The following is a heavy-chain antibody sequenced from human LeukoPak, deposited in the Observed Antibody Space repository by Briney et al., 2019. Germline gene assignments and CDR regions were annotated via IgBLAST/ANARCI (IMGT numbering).Heavy chain of an antibody. CDR3: ARVSGPGYCSSTSCYMNY. Sequence: GASVKVSCKASGYTFTSNGISWVRQAPGQGLEWMGWISAYNGNTNYAQKLQGRVTMTTDTSTSTAYMELRSLRSDDTAVYYCARVSGPGYCSSTSCYMNYWGQGTLVTVSS. J-gene: IGHJ4*02. CDR1: GYTFTSNG. V-gene: IGHV1-18*01. CDR2: ISAYNGNT. D-gene: IGHD2-2*02.